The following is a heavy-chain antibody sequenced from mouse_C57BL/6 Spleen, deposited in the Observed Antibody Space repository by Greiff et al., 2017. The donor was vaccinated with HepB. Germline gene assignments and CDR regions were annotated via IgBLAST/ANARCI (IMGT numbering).Heavy chain of an antibody. CDR1: GYTFTSYW. Sequence: VQLQQPGAELVKPGASVKLSCKASGYTFTSYWMHWVKQRPGQGLEWIGMIHPNSGSTNYNEKFKSKATLTVDKSSSTAYMQLSSLTSEDSAVYYCAREGYYYGSSYDFDVWGTGTTVTVSS. CDR3: AREGYYYGSSYDFDV. J-gene: IGHJ1*03. V-gene: IGHV1-64*01. CDR2: IHPNSGST. D-gene: IGHD1-1*01.